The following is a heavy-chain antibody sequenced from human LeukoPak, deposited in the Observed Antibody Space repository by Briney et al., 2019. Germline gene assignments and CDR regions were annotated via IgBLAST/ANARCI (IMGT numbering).Heavy chain of an antibody. Sequence: GGSLRLSCAASGFTFSTYTMNWVRQAPGKGLEWVSSISYTSSYIYYADSVKGRFTISRDNAKNSLYLQMNSLRAEDTAVYYCARGSYGDFDYWGRGTLVTVSS. D-gene: IGHD4-17*01. J-gene: IGHJ4*02. CDR1: GFTFSTYT. CDR3: ARGSYGDFDY. CDR2: ISYTSSYI. V-gene: IGHV3-21*01.